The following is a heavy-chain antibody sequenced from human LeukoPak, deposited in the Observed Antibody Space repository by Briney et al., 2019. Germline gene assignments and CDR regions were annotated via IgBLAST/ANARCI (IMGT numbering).Heavy chain of an antibody. CDR2: ISYDGSNK. CDR3: AGDPVGYSNRPDY. D-gene: IGHD4-11*01. J-gene: IGHJ4*02. Sequence: PGGPLRLSCAASGFTFSSYAMHWVRQAPGKGLEWVAVISYDGSNKYYADSVKGRFTISRDNSKNTLYLQMNSLRAEDTAVYYWAGDPVGYSNRPDYWGQGTLVT. V-gene: IGHV3-30-3*01. CDR1: GFTFSSYA.